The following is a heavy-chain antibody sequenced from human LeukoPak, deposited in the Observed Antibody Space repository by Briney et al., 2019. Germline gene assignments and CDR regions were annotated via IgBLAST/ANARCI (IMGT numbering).Heavy chain of an antibody. V-gene: IGHV3-23*01. J-gene: IGHJ4*02. CDR1: GFTFSSYA. Sequence: GGSLRLSCGASGFTFSSYAMTWVRQAPGKGLEWVSAIGGGGGSINYADSVKGRFTISRDNSKNTLYLQLNILRAEDTAVYFCAKGRGGPYYFDYWGQGTLVTVSS. CDR3: AKGRGGPYYFDY. CDR2: IGGGGGSI. D-gene: IGHD3-10*01.